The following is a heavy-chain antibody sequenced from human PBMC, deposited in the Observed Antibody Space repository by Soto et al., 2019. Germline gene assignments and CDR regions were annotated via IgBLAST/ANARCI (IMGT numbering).Heavy chain of an antibody. CDR1: GGSISSYY. D-gene: IGHD4-4*01. CDR2: NYTSGST. V-gene: IGHV4-4*07. J-gene: IGHJ6*02. CDR3: ARDRVDYSNYPPNGMDV. Sequence: QVQLQESGPGLVKPSETLSLTCTVSGGSISSYYWSWIRQPAGKGLEWIGRNYTSGSTNYNPALMSRATMSVDTSMNLCFMKLSSVTAADTAVYYCARDRVDYSNYPPNGMDVWGQGTTVTDFS.